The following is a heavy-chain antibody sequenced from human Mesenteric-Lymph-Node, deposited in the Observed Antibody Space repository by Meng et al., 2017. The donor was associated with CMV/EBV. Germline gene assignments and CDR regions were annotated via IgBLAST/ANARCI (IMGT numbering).Heavy chain of an antibody. CDR3: ARDSLRWYFDY. D-gene: IGHD5-12*01. CDR1: GASVSSGNYY. Sequence: CSVSGASVSSGNYYWSWIRQPPGKGLEWIGYIYYSGSTNYNPSLKSRVTISVDTSKNQFSLKLSSVTAADTAVYYCARDSLRWYFDYWGQGTLVTVSS. CDR2: IYYSGST. J-gene: IGHJ4*02. V-gene: IGHV4-61*01.